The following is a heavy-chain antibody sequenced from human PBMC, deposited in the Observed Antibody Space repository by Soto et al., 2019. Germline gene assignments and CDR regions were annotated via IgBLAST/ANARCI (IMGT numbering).Heavy chain of an antibody. D-gene: IGHD4-17*01. J-gene: IGHJ6*02. Sequence: EVQLVESGGGLVQPGGSLRLSCAASGFTFSSYWMSWVRQAPGKGLEWVANIKQDGSEKYYVDSVKGRFTISRDNAKNSLYLKMNSLRAEDTAVYYCARSFTTVTTRAYGMDVWGQGTTVTVSS. V-gene: IGHV3-7*01. CDR2: IKQDGSEK. CDR3: ARSFTTVTTRAYGMDV. CDR1: GFTFSSYW.